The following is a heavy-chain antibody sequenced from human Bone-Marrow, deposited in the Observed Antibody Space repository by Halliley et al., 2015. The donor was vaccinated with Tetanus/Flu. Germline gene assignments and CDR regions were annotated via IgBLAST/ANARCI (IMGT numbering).Heavy chain of an antibody. V-gene: IGHV4-34*12. J-gene: IGHJ6*02. CDR3: RRAQGPYFNGMDV. Sequence: TLSLTCAVNGGSLSGNYWSWIRQPPGKGLEWIGEIIKTGSTDYNPSLKGRVTMSVDTSKNQLSLNLRSVTAADSAVYYCRRAQGPYFNGMDVWGQGTTVTVSS. CDR2: IIKTGST. CDR1: GGSLSGNY.